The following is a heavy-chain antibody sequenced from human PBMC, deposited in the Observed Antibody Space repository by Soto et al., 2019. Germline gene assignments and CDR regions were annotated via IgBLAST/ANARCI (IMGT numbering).Heavy chain of an antibody. J-gene: IGHJ3*02. CDR2: IWYHGGNV. D-gene: IGHD2-8*01. V-gene: IGHV3-33*03. CDR3: ARRGCVKGVCYNSYDM. CDR1: GFTFSDFG. Sequence: QVQLVESGGGVVQPGRSLRLSCAVSGFTFSDFGMHWVRQAPGKGLEWVALIWYHGGNVEYADSVKGRFSISRDNSKNTLYLQVDCLRAEDTAVYYCARRGCVKGVCYNSYDMWGQGTMVTVSS.